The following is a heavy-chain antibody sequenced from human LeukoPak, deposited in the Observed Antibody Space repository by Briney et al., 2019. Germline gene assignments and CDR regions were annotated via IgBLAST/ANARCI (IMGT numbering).Heavy chain of an antibody. Sequence: VESLKISRKASGYSFTTYWIDWVRQMPGKGLEWMGTIYPDDSDTKYSPSLQGQVSLSADKSISTAYLQWSSLKASDTAMYYCARRVGSSWPPDYWGQGTLVTVSS. D-gene: IGHD6-13*01. CDR2: IYPDDSDT. J-gene: IGHJ4*02. CDR1: GYSFTTYW. CDR3: ARRVGSSWPPDY. V-gene: IGHV5-51*01.